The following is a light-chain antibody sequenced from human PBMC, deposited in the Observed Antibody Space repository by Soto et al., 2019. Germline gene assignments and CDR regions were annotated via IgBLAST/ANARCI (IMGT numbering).Light chain of an antibody. CDR1: QDIRNY. Sequence: DIQMTQSPSSLSASVGDRVTFTRQASQDIRNYLSWYQHQLGKAPKLXVYDASDLESGVPGRFSASGSGTHCSRTISNLQPEDFATYVCQQYDSRTITFGQGTRLEIK. CDR2: DAS. J-gene: IGKJ5*01. V-gene: IGKV1-33*01. CDR3: QQYDSRTIT.